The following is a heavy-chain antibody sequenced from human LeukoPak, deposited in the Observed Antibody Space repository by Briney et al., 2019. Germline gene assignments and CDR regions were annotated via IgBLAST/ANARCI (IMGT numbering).Heavy chain of an antibody. CDR1: GFTFSSYG. CDR2: IRYDGSNK. CDR3: ATEVGSGRSLQY. Sequence: PGGSLRLSCAASGFTFSSYGVHWVRQAPGKGLEWVAFIRYDGSNKYYADSVKGRFTISRDNSKNTLYLQMNSLRAEDTAVYYCATEVGSGRSLQYWGQGTLVTVSS. D-gene: IGHD6-19*01. V-gene: IGHV3-30*02. J-gene: IGHJ4*02.